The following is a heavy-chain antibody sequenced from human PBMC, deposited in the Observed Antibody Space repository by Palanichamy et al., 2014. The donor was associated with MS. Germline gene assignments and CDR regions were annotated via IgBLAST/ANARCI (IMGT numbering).Heavy chain of an antibody. CDR1: GGSFSNYY. CDR2: ISHSGST. D-gene: IGHD6-13*01. Sequence: QVQLQQWGAGLLKPSETLSLTCAVYGGSFSNYYWSWIRQPPGKGLEWIGEISHSGSTNYNPSLKSRVIISVDMSKNQLSLRLTSVTAADTAVYFCARGRGMATVGRTFDYWGQGTLVTVSS. V-gene: IGHV4-34*01. J-gene: IGHJ4*02. CDR3: ARGRGMATVGRTFDY.